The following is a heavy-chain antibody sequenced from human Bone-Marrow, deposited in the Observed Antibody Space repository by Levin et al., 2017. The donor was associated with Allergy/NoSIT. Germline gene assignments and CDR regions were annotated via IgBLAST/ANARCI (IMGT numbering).Heavy chain of an antibody. CDR3: ARGRLRFLDWSLDF. CDR2: IHDRGNT. CDR1: GGSMSRYY. D-gene: IGHD3-3*01. V-gene: IGHV4-59*01. J-gene: IGHJ4*02. Sequence: KPSETLSLTCTVSGGSMSRYYWNWIRQSPGKGLEWIGKIHDRGNTKYNPSLQSRVTISADTPKNQFSLQVTSVTAADTAVYYCARGRLRFLDWSLDFWGPGTLVTVSS.